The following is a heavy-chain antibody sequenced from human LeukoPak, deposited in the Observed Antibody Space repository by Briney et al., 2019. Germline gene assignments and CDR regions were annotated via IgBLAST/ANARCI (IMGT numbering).Heavy chain of an antibody. V-gene: IGHV1-8*01. CDR1: GYTFTDYG. J-gene: IGHJ4*02. CDR2: MNPNSGNT. D-gene: IGHD3-9*01. CDR3: ARAELRYFDWPPGDY. Sequence: GASVKVSCKASGYTFTDYGINWVRQATGQGLEWMGWMNPNSGNTGYTQKFQGRVTMTRNTSISTAYMELSSLRSEDTAVYYCARAELRYFDWPPGDYWGQGTLVTVSS.